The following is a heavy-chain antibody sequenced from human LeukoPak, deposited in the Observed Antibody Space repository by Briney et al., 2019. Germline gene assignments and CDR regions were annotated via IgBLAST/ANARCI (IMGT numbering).Heavy chain of an antibody. J-gene: IGHJ4*02. Sequence: GGSLRLSCAASGFTFSSYGMHWVRQAPGKGLEWVAVIWYDGSNKYYADSVKGRFTISRDNSKNTLYLQMNSLRAEDTAVYYCAKDLKRYYYDSSGNDYWGQGTLVTVSS. V-gene: IGHV3-33*06. D-gene: IGHD3-22*01. CDR2: IWYDGSNK. CDR1: GFTFSSYG. CDR3: AKDLKRYYYDSSGNDY.